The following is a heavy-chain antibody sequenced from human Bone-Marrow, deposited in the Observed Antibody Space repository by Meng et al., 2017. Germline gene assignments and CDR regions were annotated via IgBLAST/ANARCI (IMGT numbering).Heavy chain of an antibody. CDR3: ARRLLWFGELLHAFDI. Sequence: GGSLRLSCAASGFTFSNAWMSWVRQAPGKGLEWVANIKQDGSEKYYVDSVKGRFTISRDNAKNSLYLQMNSLRAEDTAVYYCARRLLWFGELLHAFDIWGQGTMVTVSS. J-gene: IGHJ3*02. V-gene: IGHV3-7*01. CDR1: GFTFSNAW. CDR2: IKQDGSEK. D-gene: IGHD3-10*01.